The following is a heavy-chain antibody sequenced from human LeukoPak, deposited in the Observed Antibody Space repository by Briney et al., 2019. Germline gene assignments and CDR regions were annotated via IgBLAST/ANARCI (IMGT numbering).Heavy chain of an antibody. CDR3: ARAGQYYHDSSGYFPDY. CDR2: IYYNAYT. V-gene: IGHV4-30-4*01. J-gene: IGHJ4*02. D-gene: IGHD3-22*01. Sequence: SETLSPTCTVSGDSISSGESYWSWIRQPPGKGLEWIGSIYYNAYTYYNPSLKSRLTMSVDTSKNQFSLRLSSVTAADTAVYFCARAGQYYHDSSGYFPDYWGQGTLVTVSS. CDR1: GDSISSGESY.